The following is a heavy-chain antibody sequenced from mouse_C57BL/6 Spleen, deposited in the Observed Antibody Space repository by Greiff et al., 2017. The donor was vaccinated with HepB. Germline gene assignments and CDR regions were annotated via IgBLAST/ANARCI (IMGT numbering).Heavy chain of an antibody. V-gene: IGHV1-15*01. J-gene: IGHJ3*01. Sequence: VQLQQSGAELVRPGASVTLSCKASGYTFTDYEMHWVKQTPVHGLEWIGAIDPETGGTAYNQKFKGKAILTADKSSSTAYMELRSLTSEDSAVYYCARSGDDYDGGPAWFAYWGQGTLVTVSA. CDR2: IDPETGGT. CDR1: GYTFTDYE. CDR3: ARSGDDYDGGPAWFAY. D-gene: IGHD2-4*01.